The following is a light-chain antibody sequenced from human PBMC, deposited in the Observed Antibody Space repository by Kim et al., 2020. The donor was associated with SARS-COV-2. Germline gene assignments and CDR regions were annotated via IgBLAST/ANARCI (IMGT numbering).Light chain of an antibody. CDR3: QQYGGAPPLT. CDR1: QSVSTNY. Sequence: PGERATLSCRASQSVSTNYVAWYQRKPGQAPRLLIYAASTRATGIPDRFAGSGSGTDFTLTISRLESEDFAVYYCQQYGGAPPLTFGGGTKVDIK. CDR2: AAS. V-gene: IGKV3-20*01. J-gene: IGKJ4*01.